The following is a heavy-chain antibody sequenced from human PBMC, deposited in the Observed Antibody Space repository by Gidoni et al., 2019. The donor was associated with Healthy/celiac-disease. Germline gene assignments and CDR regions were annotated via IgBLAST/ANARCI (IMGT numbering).Heavy chain of an antibody. CDR3: ASFYGSGPYYYYYMDV. CDR2: IYYSGST. V-gene: IGHV4-39*01. J-gene: IGHJ6*03. Sequence: QLQLQESGPGLVKPSETLSLTCTVSGGSISSSSYYWGWIRQPPGKGLEWIGSIYYSGSTYYNPSLRGRVTISVDTSKNQFSLKLSSVTAADTAVYYCASFYGSGPYYYYYMDVWGKGTTVTVSS. D-gene: IGHD3-10*01. CDR1: GGSISSSSYY.